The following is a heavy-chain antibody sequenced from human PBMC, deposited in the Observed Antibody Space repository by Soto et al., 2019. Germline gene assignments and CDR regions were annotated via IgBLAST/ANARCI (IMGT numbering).Heavy chain of an antibody. CDR3: ASRTGHRGVYWYFDL. CDR2: IYHSGTT. V-gene: IGHV4-30-2*01. D-gene: IGHD3-9*01. J-gene: IGHJ2*01. Sequence: PSETLSLTCTVSGGSISSGGYSWSWIRQPPGKGLEWIGYIYHSGTTYYNPSLKSRVSLSVDTSKNQFSLKLTSVTAADTAVYYCASRTGHRGVYWYFDLWGRGTLVTVSS. CDR1: GGSISSGGYS.